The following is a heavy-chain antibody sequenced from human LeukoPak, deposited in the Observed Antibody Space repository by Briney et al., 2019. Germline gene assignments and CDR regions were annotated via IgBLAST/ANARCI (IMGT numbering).Heavy chain of an antibody. V-gene: IGHV3-21*01. Sequence: GGSLRLSCAASGFTFSSYSMNWVRQAPGKGLEWVSSISSSSSYIYYADSVKGRFTISRDNAKNSLYLQMNSLRAEDTAVYYCARSYSSSWFHYYYMDVWGKGTTVTVSS. D-gene: IGHD6-6*01. CDR1: GFTFSSYS. CDR3: ARSYSSSWFHYYYMDV. CDR2: ISSSSSYI. J-gene: IGHJ6*03.